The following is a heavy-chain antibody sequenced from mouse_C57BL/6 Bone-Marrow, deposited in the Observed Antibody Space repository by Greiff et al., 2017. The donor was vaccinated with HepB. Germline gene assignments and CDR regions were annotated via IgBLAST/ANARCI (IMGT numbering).Heavy chain of an antibody. CDR3: ARHEDRYWDVRYFDY. D-gene: IGHD4-1*01. V-gene: IGHV1-62-2*01. Sequence: VKLQESGAELVKPGASVKLSCKASGYTFTEYTIHWVKQRSGQGLEWIGWFYPGSGSIKYIEKFKDKATLTADKSSSTVYMELSRLTSEDSAVYFCARHEDRYWDVRYFDYWGQGTTLTVSS. J-gene: IGHJ2*01. CDR1: GYTFTEYT. CDR2: FYPGSGSI.